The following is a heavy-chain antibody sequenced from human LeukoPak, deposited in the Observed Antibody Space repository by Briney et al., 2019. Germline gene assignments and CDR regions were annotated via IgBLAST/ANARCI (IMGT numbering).Heavy chain of an antibody. CDR1: GGSISSYY. Sequence: SETLSLTCTVSGGSISSYYWSWIRQPPGKGLEWIGYIYYSGSTNYNPSLKSRVTISVDTSKNQLSLKLSSVTAADTAVYYCARGSYYYDSSGYLSRSYAFDIWGQGTMVTVSS. CDR3: ARGSYYYDSSGYLSRSYAFDI. D-gene: IGHD3-22*01. V-gene: IGHV4-59*01. CDR2: IYYSGST. J-gene: IGHJ3*02.